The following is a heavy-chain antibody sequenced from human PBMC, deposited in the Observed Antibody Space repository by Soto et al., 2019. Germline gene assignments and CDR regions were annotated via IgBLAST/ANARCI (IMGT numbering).Heavy chain of an antibody. CDR2: ISPYNGDT. V-gene: IGHV1-18*01. D-gene: IGHD6-19*01. CDR1: GYTFTTIR. J-gene: IGHJ4*02. CDR3: ARDRRGWDDF. Sequence: QVQLVQSAAEVGKPGASVKVSCKASGYTFTTIRLSWVRQAPGQGLEWLGWISPYNGDTQYAQKVQGRVTMTADTSTTTAYMEVRSRRPDVTAVFYCARDRRGWDDFWGQGTLVTVSS.